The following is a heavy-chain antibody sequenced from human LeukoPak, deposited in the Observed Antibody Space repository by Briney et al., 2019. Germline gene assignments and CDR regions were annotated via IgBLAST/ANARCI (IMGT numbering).Heavy chain of an antibody. CDR3: ARGRYCSGGSCYSGAYYYYYMDV. D-gene: IGHD2-15*01. CDR1: GGSFSGYY. CDR2: INHSGSI. Sequence: SETLSLTCAVYGGSFSGYYWSWIRQPPGKGLEWIGEINHSGSINYNPSLKSRVTISVDTSKNQFSLKLSSVTAADTAVYYCARGRYCSGGSCYSGAYYYYYMDVWGKGTTVTVSS. V-gene: IGHV4-34*01. J-gene: IGHJ6*03.